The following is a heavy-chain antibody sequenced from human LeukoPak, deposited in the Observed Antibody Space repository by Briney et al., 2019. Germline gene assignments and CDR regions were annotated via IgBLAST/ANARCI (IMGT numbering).Heavy chain of an antibody. D-gene: IGHD6-13*01. Sequence: PGRSLRLSCAASGFTFSSYGMHWVRQAPGKGLEWVAVTSYDGSNKYYADSVKGRFTISRDNSKNTLYLQMNSLRAEDTAVYYCAKDGPAAAGIDYWGQGTLVTVSS. V-gene: IGHV3-30*18. CDR1: GFTFSSYG. CDR2: TSYDGSNK. CDR3: AKDGPAAAGIDY. J-gene: IGHJ4*02.